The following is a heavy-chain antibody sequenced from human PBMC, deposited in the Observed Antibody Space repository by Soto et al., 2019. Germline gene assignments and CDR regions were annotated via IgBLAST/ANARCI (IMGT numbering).Heavy chain of an antibody. CDR2: ISTTGSTI. V-gene: IGHV3-11*04. CDR3: ARDEEVMVRGVPTYYYGMDV. Sequence: SLRLSCAASGFTFSEKYMSWIRKAPGKGLEWISYISTTGSTIYYADSVKGRFTISRDNAKNSLYLQMNSLRAEDTAVYYCARDEEVMVRGVPTYYYGMDVWGQGTTVTVSS. J-gene: IGHJ6*02. CDR1: GFTFSEKY. D-gene: IGHD3-10*01.